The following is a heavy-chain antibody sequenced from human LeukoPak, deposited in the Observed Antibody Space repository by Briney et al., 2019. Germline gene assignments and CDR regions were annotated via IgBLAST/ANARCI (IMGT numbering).Heavy chain of an antibody. CDR3: ARTYIVGATQSYAFDI. V-gene: IGHV4-59*02. J-gene: IGHJ3*02. CDR1: GFTVSSNY. CDR2: IYYSGST. Sequence: PGGSLRLSCAASGFTVSSNYMSWIRQPPGKGLEWIGYIYYSGSTNYNPSLKSRVTISVDTSKNQFSLKLSSVTAADTAVYYCARTYIVGATQSYAFDIWGQGTMVTVSS. D-gene: IGHD1-26*01.